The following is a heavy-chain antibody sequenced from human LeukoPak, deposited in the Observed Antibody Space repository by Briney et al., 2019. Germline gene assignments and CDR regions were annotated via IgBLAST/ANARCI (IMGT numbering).Heavy chain of an antibody. Sequence: GRSLRLSCAASGFTFSSYAMHWVRQAPGKGLEWVAFIRYDGSNKYYADSVKGRFTISRDNSKNTLYLQMNSLRAEDTAVYYCAKDEWELPAFDIWGQGTMVTVSS. CDR3: AKDEWELPAFDI. CDR2: IRYDGSNK. D-gene: IGHD1-26*01. V-gene: IGHV3-30*02. CDR1: GFTFSSYA. J-gene: IGHJ3*02.